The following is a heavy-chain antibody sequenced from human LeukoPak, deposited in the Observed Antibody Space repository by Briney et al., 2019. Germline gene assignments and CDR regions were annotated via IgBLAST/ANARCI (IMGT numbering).Heavy chain of an antibody. CDR2: IYYSGST. Sequence: SETLSLTCTVSGVSISSGAYYWNWIRRHPGKGLEWIGYIYYSGSTYFNPSLKSRVTISIDTSKNQFSLGLSSVTAADTAVYYCARAEGGIEGYFDYWGQGTLVTVSS. J-gene: IGHJ4*02. V-gene: IGHV4-31*03. D-gene: IGHD1-26*01. CDR1: GVSISSGAYY. CDR3: ARAEGGIEGYFDY.